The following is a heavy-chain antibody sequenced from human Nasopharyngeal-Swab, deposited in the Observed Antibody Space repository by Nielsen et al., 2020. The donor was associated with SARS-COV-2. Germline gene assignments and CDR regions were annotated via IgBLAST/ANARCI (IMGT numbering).Heavy chain of an antibody. Sequence: SETLSLTCAVFGGSFSNYYWTWIRQPHGKELEWIGEFKYGGSSNYNPSLKSRVTMSLDTSKNQFSLELSSVTAADTAVYYCARGAPSSYWFDPWGQGTLVTVSS. J-gene: IGHJ5*02. CDR1: GGSFSNYY. CDR3: ARGAPSSYWFDP. CDR2: FKYGGSS. V-gene: IGHV4-34*01.